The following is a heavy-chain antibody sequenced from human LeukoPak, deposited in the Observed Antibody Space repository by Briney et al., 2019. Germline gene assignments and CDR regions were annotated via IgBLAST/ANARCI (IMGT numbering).Heavy chain of an antibody. V-gene: IGHV1-24*01. Sequence: ASVKVSCKVSGYTLTELSMHWVRQAPGKGLEWMGGFDPEDGETIHAQKFQGRVTMTEDTSTDTAYMELSSLRSDDTAVYYCARDSHDSSNYADAFDIWGQGTMVTVSS. CDR2: FDPEDGET. CDR1: GYTLTELS. J-gene: IGHJ3*02. CDR3: ARDSHDSSNYADAFDI. D-gene: IGHD4-11*01.